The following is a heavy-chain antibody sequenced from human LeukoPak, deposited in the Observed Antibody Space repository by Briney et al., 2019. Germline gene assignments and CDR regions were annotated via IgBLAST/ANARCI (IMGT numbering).Heavy chain of an antibody. CDR2: ISSSGSTI. CDR1: GFTFSSYE. CDR3: ARDLGYSSPPLDY. D-gene: IGHD6-13*01. J-gene: IGHJ4*02. V-gene: IGHV3-48*03. Sequence: GGSLRLSCAASGFTFSSYEMNWVRQAPGKGLEWVSYISSSGSTIYYADSVKGRFTISRDNAKNSLYLQMNSLRVEDTAVYYCARDLGYSSPPLDYWGQGTLVTVSS.